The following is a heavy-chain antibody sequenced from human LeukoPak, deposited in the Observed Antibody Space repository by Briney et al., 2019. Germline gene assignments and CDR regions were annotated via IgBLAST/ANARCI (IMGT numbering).Heavy chain of an antibody. CDR3: GRDPSARVTIDF. CDR2: VSHDGRNQ. V-gene: IGHV3-30*04. CDR1: GSTFSNYA. Sequence: GGSLRLSCAASGSTFSNYAMHWVRQAPGKGLEWVAIVSHDGRNQYYAESVKGRFTISRDSSKNTVSLQMNSLRAGDSALYYCGRDPSARVTIDFWGQGTLVTVSS. D-gene: IGHD5-24*01. J-gene: IGHJ4*02.